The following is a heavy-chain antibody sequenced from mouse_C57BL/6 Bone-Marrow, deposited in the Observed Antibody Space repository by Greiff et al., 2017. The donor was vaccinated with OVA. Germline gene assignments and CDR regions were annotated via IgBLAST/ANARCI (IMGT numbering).Heavy chain of an antibody. CDR1: GYTFTTYP. Sequence: QVQLQQPGIELVKPGASVKLSCKASGYTFTTYPIEWMKQNHGKSLEWIGNFHPYNDDTKYNEKFKGKATLTVEKSSSTVYLELSRLTSDDSAVYYCARPGDYDGDWFAYWGQGTLVTVSA. J-gene: IGHJ3*01. V-gene: IGHV1-47*01. D-gene: IGHD2-4*01. CDR2: FHPYNDDT. CDR3: ARPGDYDGDWFAY.